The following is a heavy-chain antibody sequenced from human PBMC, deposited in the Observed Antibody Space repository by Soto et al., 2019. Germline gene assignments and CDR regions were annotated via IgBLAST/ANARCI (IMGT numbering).Heavy chain of an antibody. Sequence: XGSLRLSFAASGFTFSSYPMDWVRQAPGKGLDWVAFITSGSDYIYYADSVKGRFTISRDDANNSLFLQMSSLRAEDTAVYYCTREHVVTIFRRGQRGSFDHWSQGTLVTVSS. CDR1: GFTFSSYP. J-gene: IGHJ4*02. CDR2: ITSGSDYI. D-gene: IGHD3-9*01. V-gene: IGHV3-21*01. CDR3: TREHVVTIFRRGQRGSFDH.